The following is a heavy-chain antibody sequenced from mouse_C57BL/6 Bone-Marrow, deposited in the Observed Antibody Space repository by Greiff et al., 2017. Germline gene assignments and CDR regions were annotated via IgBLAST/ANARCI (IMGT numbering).Heavy chain of an antibody. CDR2: IYPRSGNT. D-gene: IGHD2-3*01. J-gene: IGHJ2*01. V-gene: IGHV1-81*01. Sequence: VQLQESGAELARPGASVKLSCKASGYTFTSYGISWVKQRTGQGLEWIGVIYPRSGNTYYNEKFKGKATLTADKSSSTAYMELRSLTSEDAAVYVGARGDGYYAFFDYWGEGTTLTVAS. CDR1: GYTFTSYG. CDR3: ARGDGYYAFFDY.